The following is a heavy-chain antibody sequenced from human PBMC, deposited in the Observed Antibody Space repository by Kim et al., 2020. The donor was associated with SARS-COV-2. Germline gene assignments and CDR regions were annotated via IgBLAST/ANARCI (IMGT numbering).Heavy chain of an antibody. Sequence: SETLSLTCAVYGGSFSGYYWSWIRQPPGKGLEWIGEINHSGSTNYNPSLKGRVTISVDTSKNQFSLKLSSVTAADTAVYYCARSRRSGGLPRNAHFDLWGRGTLVTVSS. CDR1: GGSFSGYY. CDR3: ARSRRSGGLPRNAHFDL. D-gene: IGHD6-25*01. V-gene: IGHV4-34*01. J-gene: IGHJ2*01. CDR2: INHSGST.